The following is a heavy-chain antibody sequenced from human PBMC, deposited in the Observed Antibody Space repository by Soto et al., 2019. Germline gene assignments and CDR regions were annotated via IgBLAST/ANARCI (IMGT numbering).Heavy chain of an antibody. CDR2: ISYDGSNK. CDR3: AKDSGDPIFDD. D-gene: IGHD4-17*01. V-gene: IGHV3-30*18. CDR1: GFTFSSYG. Sequence: GGSLRLSCAASGFTFSSYGMHWVRQAPGKGLEWVAVISYDGSNKYYADSVKGRFTISRDNSKNTLYLQMNSLRAEDTAVYYCAKDSGDPIFDDWGQGTPVTVSS. J-gene: IGHJ4*02.